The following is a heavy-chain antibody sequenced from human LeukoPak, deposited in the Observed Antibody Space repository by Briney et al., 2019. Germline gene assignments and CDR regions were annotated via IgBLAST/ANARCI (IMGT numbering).Heavy chain of an antibody. V-gene: IGHV3-21*01. CDR2: ISSSISHT. J-gene: IGHJ6*04. Sequence: NPGRCLRLACPASGFTFSSYSMSCVRQAPGNWLEWVSSISSSISHTYHADSVKGRFTISRDNAKNSLYLQMNSLRAEDTAVYYCARDELGYCSSTSCPRNYGMDVWGKGTTVTVSS. CDR1: GFTFSSYS. CDR3: ARDELGYCSSTSCPRNYGMDV. D-gene: IGHD2-2*03.